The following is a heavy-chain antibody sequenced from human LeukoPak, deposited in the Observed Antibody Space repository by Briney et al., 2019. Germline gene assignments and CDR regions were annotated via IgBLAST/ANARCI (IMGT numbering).Heavy chain of an antibody. Sequence: SETLSLTCTVSGGSISSYYWSWIRQPPGKGLEWIGYIYYSGSTNYNPSLKSRVTISVDTSKNQFSLKLSSVTGADTAVYYCAREAAAGMRGAFDIWGQGTMVTVSS. J-gene: IGHJ3*02. CDR2: IYYSGST. CDR3: AREAAAGMRGAFDI. D-gene: IGHD6-13*01. V-gene: IGHV4-59*01. CDR1: GGSISSYY.